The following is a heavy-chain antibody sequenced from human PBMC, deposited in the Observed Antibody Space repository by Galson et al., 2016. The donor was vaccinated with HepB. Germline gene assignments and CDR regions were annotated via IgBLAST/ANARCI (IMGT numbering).Heavy chain of an antibody. D-gene: IGHD6-25*01. J-gene: IGHJ6*02. Sequence: SLRLSCAASEFSFRSYSMNWVRQAPGKGLEWLSSITAGGNTIYYADSVKGRFTVSRDNVNNALFLQMNSLRADDTGAYYCARDRGYWGMDVWGQGTTVTISS. CDR2: ITAGGNTI. V-gene: IGHV3-48*03. CDR3: ARDRGYWGMDV. CDR1: EFSFRSYS.